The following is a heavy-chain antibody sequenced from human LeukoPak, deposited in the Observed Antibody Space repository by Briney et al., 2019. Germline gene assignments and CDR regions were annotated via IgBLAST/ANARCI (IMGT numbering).Heavy chain of an antibody. CDR3: ARSRKHWKTSYYFDY. Sequence: ASVKVSCKASGYTFTSYYMHWVRQAPGQGLEWTGIINPSGGSTSYAQKFQGRVTMTRDTSTSTVYMELSSLRSEDTAVYYCARSRKHWKTSYYFDYWGQGTLVTVSS. V-gene: IGHV1-46*01. CDR2: INPSGGST. D-gene: IGHD1-1*01. J-gene: IGHJ4*02. CDR1: GYTFTSYY.